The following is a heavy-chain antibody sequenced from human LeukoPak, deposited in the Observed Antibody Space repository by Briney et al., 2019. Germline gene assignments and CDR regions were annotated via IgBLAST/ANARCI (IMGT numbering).Heavy chain of an antibody. CDR2: IYSGGRT. Sequence: GGSLRLSCAASGFTVSTNYMSWVRLAPGKGLEWVSVIYSGGRTYYTDSVKGRFTISRDNSKNTLYLQMDSLRADDTAVYYCAGGRTYSSSTLEDYWGQGTLVTVSS. CDR1: GFTVSTNY. CDR3: AGGRTYSSSTLEDY. V-gene: IGHV3-53*01. D-gene: IGHD6-13*01. J-gene: IGHJ4*02.